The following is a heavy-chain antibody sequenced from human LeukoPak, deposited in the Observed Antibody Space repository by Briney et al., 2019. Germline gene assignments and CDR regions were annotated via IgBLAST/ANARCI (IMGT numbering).Heavy chain of an antibody. Sequence: SETLSLTCTVSGGSISSYYWSWIRQPAGKGLEWIGRIYTSGSTNYNPSLKSRVTMSVNTSKNQFSLKLSSVTAADTAVYYCARAQYYYDSSERNWFDPWGREPWSPSPQ. CDR1: GGSISSYY. CDR2: IYTSGST. D-gene: IGHD3-22*01. V-gene: IGHV4-4*07. J-gene: IGHJ5*02. CDR3: ARAQYYYDSSERNWFDP.